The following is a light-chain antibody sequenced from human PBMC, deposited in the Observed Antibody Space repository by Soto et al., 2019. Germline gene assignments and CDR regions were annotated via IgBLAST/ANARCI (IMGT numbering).Light chain of an antibody. CDR3: QHYNSYSEA. CDR2: GAS. J-gene: IGKJ1*01. CDR1: QSASTN. Sequence: EIVMTQSSATLSLSPGERATISCRASQSASTNLAWYQQKPGQAHRLLIYGASTRATGIPARFSGGGSETEFTLTISSLQPDEFATYYCQHYNSYSEAVGHGTKVVIK. V-gene: IGKV3-15*01.